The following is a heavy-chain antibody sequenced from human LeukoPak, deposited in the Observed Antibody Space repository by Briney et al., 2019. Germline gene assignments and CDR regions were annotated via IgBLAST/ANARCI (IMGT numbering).Heavy chain of an antibody. J-gene: IGHJ6*03. CDR1: GYTFTGYY. CDR3: ARDITSGYDDGDYYYYMDV. Sequence: ASVKVSCKASGYTFTGYYMHWVRQAPGQGLEWMGWINPNSGGTNYAQKFQGRVTMTRDTSISTAYMELSRLRSDDTAVYYCARDITSGYDDGDYYYYMDVWGKGTTVTISS. CDR2: INPNSGGT. V-gene: IGHV1-2*02. D-gene: IGHD5-12*01.